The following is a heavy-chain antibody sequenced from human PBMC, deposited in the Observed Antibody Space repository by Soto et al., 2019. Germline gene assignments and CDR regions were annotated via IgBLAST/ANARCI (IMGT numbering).Heavy chain of an antibody. D-gene: IGHD6-25*01. Sequence: QVQLVQSGAEVRKPGSSVKVSCKASGGTFTTYDISWVRQAPGQGLEWMGGIIPLVDATKYAQKFQGRVTITADKSTGTAYMELSSLRSEDTAMYDCARDRSSSGYNGTVYVDSWGQGTLVTVSS. V-gene: IGHV1-69*06. CDR1: GGTFTTYD. CDR3: ARDRSSSGYNGTVYVDS. J-gene: IGHJ4*02. CDR2: IIPLVDAT.